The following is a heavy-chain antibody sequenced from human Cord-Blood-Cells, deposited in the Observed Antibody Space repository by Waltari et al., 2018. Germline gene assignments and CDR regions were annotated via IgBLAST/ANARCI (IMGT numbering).Heavy chain of an antibody. CDR2: IKHRGTT. CDR3: AGASRRWLRSSYVDH. Sequence: QVQLQQWGAGLLKPSETVSLTCAVYGGSFSGYYWSWIRQPPGKGLEWIGEIKHRGTTHYNQPLKRRVTRSEDTSNNPFSLELSSVTAAVTAVYYCAGASRRWLRSSYVDHWGQGTLVTVSS. D-gene: IGHD5-12*01. J-gene: IGHJ4*02. V-gene: IGHV4-34*01. CDR1: GGSFSGYY.